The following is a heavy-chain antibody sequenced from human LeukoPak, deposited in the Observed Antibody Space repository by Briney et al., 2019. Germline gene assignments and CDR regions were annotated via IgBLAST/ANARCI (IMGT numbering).Heavy chain of an antibody. J-gene: IGHJ5*02. CDR1: GFTFSSYS. V-gene: IGHV3-48*01. CDR2: ISSSSNTI. Sequence: GGSLRLSCAASGFTFSSYSMNWVRQAPGKGLEWVSYISSSSNTIYYADSVKGRFTISRDNAKNSLYLQMNSLRAEDTAVYYCARGVAATFWFDPWGQGTLVTVSS. D-gene: IGHD2-15*01. CDR3: ARGVAATFWFDP.